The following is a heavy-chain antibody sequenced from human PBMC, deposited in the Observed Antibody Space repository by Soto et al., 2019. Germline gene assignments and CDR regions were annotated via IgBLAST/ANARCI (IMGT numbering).Heavy chain of an antibody. J-gene: IGHJ4*02. CDR2: INYSGST. D-gene: IGHD3-3*01. CDR3: ARHVNRGAIFDY. V-gene: IGHV4-59*08. Sequence: QVQLQESGPGLVKPSETLSLTCTVSGGSISSYYWSWIRQPPGKGLEWIGYINYSGSTTYNQSLRSRVTISVDTSKNQLSLKLSSVTAADTAVYYCARHVNRGAIFDYWGQGTLVTVSS. CDR1: GGSISSYY.